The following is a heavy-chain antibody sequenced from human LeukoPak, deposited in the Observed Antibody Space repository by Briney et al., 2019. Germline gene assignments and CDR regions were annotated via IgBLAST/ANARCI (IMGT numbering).Heavy chain of an antibody. Sequence: SVKVSCKVSGGTFSSYAISWVRQAPGQGLEWMGGIIPIFGTANYAQKFQGRVTITADESTSTAYMELSSLRSEDTAVYYCAREITMVRAFDYWGQGTLVTVPS. CDR1: GGTFSSYA. J-gene: IGHJ4*02. D-gene: IGHD3-10*01. CDR2: IIPIFGTA. CDR3: AREITMVRAFDY. V-gene: IGHV1-69*13.